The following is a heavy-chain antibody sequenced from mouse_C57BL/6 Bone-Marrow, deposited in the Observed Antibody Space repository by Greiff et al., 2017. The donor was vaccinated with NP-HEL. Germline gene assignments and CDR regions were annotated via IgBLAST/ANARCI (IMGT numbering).Heavy chain of an antibody. J-gene: IGHJ1*03. CDR1: GFTFSSYG. D-gene: IGHD1-1*01. Sequence: EVQLVESGGDLVKPGGSLKLSCAASGFTFSSYGMSWVRQTPDKRLEWVATISSGGSYTYYPDSVKGRFTISRDNAKNTLYLQMRSLKSEDTAMYYCARRATVVATEYFDVWGTGTTVTVSS. V-gene: IGHV5-6*01. CDR2: ISSGGSYT. CDR3: ARRATVVATEYFDV.